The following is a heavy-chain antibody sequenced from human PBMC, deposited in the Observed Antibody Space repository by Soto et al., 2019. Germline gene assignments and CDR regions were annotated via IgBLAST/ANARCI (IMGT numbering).Heavy chain of an antibody. J-gene: IGHJ6*02. CDR3: AKLTGWYEGYYYYYYGMDV. D-gene: IGHD6-19*01. CDR1: GFTFSSYA. V-gene: IGHV3-23*01. CDR2: ISGSGGST. Sequence: LRLSCVASGFTFSSYAMSWVRQAPGKGLEWVSAISGSGGSTYYADSVKGRFTISRDNSKNTLYLQMNSLRAEDTAVYYCAKLTGWYEGYYYYYYGMDVWGQGTTVTVSS.